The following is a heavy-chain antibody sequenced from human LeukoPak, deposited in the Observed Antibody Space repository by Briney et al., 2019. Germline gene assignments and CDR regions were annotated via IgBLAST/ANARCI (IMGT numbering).Heavy chain of an antibody. D-gene: IGHD3-9*01. CDR2: ISAYNGNT. V-gene: IGHV1-18*01. Sequence: ASVKVSCKASGYTFTSYDINWVRQATGQGLEWMGWISAYNGNTNYAQKLQGRVTMTTDTSTSTAYMELRSLRSDDTAVYYCARSYDILTGYYNPPGFFDYWGQGTLVTVSS. CDR3: ARSYDILTGYYNPPGFFDY. J-gene: IGHJ4*02. CDR1: GYTFTSYD.